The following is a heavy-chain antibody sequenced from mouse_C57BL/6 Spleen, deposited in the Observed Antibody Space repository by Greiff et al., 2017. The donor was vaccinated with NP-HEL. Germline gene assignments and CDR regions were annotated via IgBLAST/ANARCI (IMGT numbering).Heavy chain of an antibody. CDR3: ARRDGSSYGFAY. CDR2: IDPSDSET. CDR1: GYTFTSYW. V-gene: IGHV1-52*01. J-gene: IGHJ3*01. Sequence: QVQLQQPGAELVRPGSSVKLSCKASGYTFTSYWMHWVKQRPIQGLEWIGNIDPSDSETHYNQKFKDKATLTVDKSSSTAYMQLSSLTSEDSAVYYCARRDGSSYGFAYWGQWTLVTVSA. D-gene: IGHD1-1*01.